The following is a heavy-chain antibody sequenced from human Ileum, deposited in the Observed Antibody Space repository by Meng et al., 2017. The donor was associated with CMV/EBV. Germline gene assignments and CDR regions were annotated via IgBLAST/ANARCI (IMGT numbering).Heavy chain of an antibody. J-gene: IGHJ5*02. D-gene: IGHD5-18*01. CDR2: ILPLFNIS. V-gene: IGHV1-69*12. Sequence: QVPLVQSGAAVKKPWSSVKVSCEVSAGSLNSFSITWVRQAPGQGLEWMGGILPLFNISYYAQSFQGRIIITADESTSTVYMEVGGLRPEDTAMYYCAKEEDTSMVGVNWFDPWGQGTLVTISS. CDR3: AKEEDTSMVGVNWFDP. CDR1: AGSLNSFS.